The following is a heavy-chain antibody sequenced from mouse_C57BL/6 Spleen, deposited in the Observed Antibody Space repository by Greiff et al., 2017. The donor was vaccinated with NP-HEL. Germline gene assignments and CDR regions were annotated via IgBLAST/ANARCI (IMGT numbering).Heavy chain of an antibody. J-gene: IGHJ1*03. V-gene: IGHV1-53*01. Sequence: QVQLQQSGTELVKPGASVKLSCKASGYTFTSYWMHWVKQRPGQGLEWIGNINPSNGGTNYNEKFKSKATLTVDKSSSTAYMQLSSLTSEDSAVYYCARFTTVVGHWYFDVWGTGTTVTVSS. D-gene: IGHD1-1*01. CDR1: GYTFTSYW. CDR3: ARFTTVVGHWYFDV. CDR2: INPSNGGT.